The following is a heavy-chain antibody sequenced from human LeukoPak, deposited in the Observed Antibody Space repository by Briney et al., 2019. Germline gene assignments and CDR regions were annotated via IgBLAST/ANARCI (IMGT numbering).Heavy chain of an antibody. Sequence: SVKVSCKASGGTFSSYTISWVRQARGQGLEWMGRIIPILGIANYAQKFQGRVTITADKSTSTAYMELSSLRSEDTAVYYCARDLNGPAAIHPNWFDPWGQGTLVTVSS. D-gene: IGHD2-2*01. CDR2: IIPILGIA. CDR1: GGTFSSYT. J-gene: IGHJ5*02. CDR3: ARDLNGPAAIHPNWFDP. V-gene: IGHV1-69*04.